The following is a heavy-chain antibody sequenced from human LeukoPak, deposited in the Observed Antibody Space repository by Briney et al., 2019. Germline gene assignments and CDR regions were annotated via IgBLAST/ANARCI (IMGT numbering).Heavy chain of an antibody. Sequence: PSETLSLTRAVSGYSISSGYYWGWIRQPPGKGLEWIGSIYHSGSTYYNPSLKSRVTISVDTSKNQFSLKLSSVTAADTAVYYCARHPLNYYGSGSYLDYWGQGTLVTVSS. V-gene: IGHV4-38-2*01. CDR3: ARHPLNYYGSGSYLDY. CDR2: IYHSGST. J-gene: IGHJ4*02. D-gene: IGHD3-10*01. CDR1: GYSISSGYY.